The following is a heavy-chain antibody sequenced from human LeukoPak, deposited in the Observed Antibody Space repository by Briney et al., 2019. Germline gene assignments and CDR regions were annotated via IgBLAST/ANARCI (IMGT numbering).Heavy chain of an antibody. J-gene: IGHJ6*03. D-gene: IGHD3-3*01. CDR2: INPNSGGT. CDR1: GYTFTGYY. V-gene: IGHV1-2*02. CDR3: ARLFGGGYSGYYYYYYMDV. Sequence: ASVKVSCKASGYTFTGYYMHWVRQAPGQGLEWMGWINPNSGGTNYAQKFQGRVTMTRDTSISTAYMELSRLRSDDTAVYYCARLFGGGYSGYYYYYYMDVWGKGTTVTVSS.